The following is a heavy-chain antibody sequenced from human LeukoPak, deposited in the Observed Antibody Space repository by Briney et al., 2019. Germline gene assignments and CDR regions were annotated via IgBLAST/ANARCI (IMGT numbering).Heavy chain of an antibody. CDR1: GYSISSGFY. CDR3: ARLPIYGSGSSYSYYYYMDV. V-gene: IGHV4-38-2*02. CDR2: IYHSGST. D-gene: IGHD3-10*01. Sequence: SETLSLTCTVSGYSISSGFYWGWIRQPPGKGLECIGSIYHSGSTYYNPSLKSRVTISVDTSKNQFSLKLSSVTAADTAVYYCARLPIYGSGSSYSYYYYMDVWGKGTTVTISS. J-gene: IGHJ6*03.